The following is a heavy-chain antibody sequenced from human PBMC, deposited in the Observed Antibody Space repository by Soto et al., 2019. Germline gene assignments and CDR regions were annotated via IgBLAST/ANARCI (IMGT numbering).Heavy chain of an antibody. CDR1: GGTFSSYA. V-gene: IGHV1-69*01. J-gene: IGHJ6*02. CDR3: AXXXXXXXXXXNSYYYYGMDV. Sequence: QVQLVQSGAEVKKPGSSVKVSCKASGGTFSSYAISWVRQAPGQGLEWMGGIIPIFGTANYAQKFQGRVTITADESTSTAYMELSSLRSEDTAVYYCAXXXXXXXXXXNSYYYYGMDVXGQGT. CDR2: IIPIFGTA.